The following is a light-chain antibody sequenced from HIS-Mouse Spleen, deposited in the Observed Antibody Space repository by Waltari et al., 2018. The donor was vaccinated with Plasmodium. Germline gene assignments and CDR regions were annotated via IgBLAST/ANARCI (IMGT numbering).Light chain of an antibody. CDR3: QAWDSSTPYVV. Sequence: SYELTQPPSVSVSPGQTASITCSGAKLGDKYACWYQQKPGQSPVLVIYQDSKRPSGIPERFSGSNSGNTATLTISGTQAMDEADYYCQAWDSSTPYVVFGGGTKLTVL. CDR2: QDS. CDR1: KLGDKY. V-gene: IGLV3-1*01. J-gene: IGLJ2*01.